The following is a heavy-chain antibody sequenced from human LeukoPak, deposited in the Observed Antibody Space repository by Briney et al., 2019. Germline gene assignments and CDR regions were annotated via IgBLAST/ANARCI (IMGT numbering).Heavy chain of an antibody. D-gene: IGHD3-22*01. J-gene: IGHJ4*02. Sequence: GGSLRLSCAASGFTFSDFAMSWVRQAPGKGLEWVSGMSGSGGNTYYADSVKGRFTISRDNSKNTLYLQMNSLRAEDAAIYYCAKDRESSGYYFDYWGQGTLVTVSS. CDR2: MSGSGGNT. CDR3: AKDRESSGYYFDY. V-gene: IGHV3-23*01. CDR1: GFTFSDFA.